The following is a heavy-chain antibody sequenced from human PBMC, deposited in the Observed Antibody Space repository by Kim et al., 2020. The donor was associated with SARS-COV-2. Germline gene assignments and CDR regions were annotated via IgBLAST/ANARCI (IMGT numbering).Heavy chain of an antibody. D-gene: IGHD2-2*01. J-gene: IGHJ5*02. V-gene: IGHV3-74*01. CDR1: GFTFSSYW. Sequence: GGSLRLSCAASGFTFSSYWMHWVRQAPGKGLVWVSQIKGDGSSTIYADSVKGRFTISRDNAKNTVYLQMNSLRAEDTAVYYCAGYQLLSWGQGTLVTV. CDR3: AGYQLLS. CDR2: IKGDGSST.